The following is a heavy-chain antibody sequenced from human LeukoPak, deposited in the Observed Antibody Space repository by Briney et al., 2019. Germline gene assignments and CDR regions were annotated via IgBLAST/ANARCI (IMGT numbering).Heavy chain of an antibody. CDR2: INHSGST. J-gene: IGHJ4*02. V-gene: IGHV4-39*07. CDR3: ARGKGGWYRPFDY. CDR1: GGSISSSSYY. D-gene: IGHD6-19*01. Sequence: SETLSLTCTVSGGSISSSSYYWGWIRQPPGKGLEWIGEINHSGSTNYNPSLKSRVTISVDTSKNQFSLKLSSVTAADTAVYYCARGKGGWYRPFDYWGQGTLVTVSS.